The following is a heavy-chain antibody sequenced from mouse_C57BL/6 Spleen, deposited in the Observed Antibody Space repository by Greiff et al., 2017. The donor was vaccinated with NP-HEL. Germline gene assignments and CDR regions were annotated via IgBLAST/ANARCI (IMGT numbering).Heavy chain of an antibody. D-gene: IGHD2-1*01. Sequence: EVKVVESGGGLVKPGGSLKLSCAASGFTFSSYAMSWVRQTPEKRLEWVATISDGGSYTYYPDNVKGRFTISRDNAKNNLYLQMSHLKSEDTAMYYCARDRGNEAMDYWGQGTSVTVSS. CDR2: ISDGGSYT. J-gene: IGHJ4*01. V-gene: IGHV5-4*01. CDR3: ARDRGNEAMDY. CDR1: GFTFSSYA.